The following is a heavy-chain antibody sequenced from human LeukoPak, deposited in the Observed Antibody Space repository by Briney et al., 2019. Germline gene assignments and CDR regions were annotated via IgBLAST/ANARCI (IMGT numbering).Heavy chain of an antibody. Sequence: SGTLSLTCTVSGGALSSYYWSGIRQPPWRGVEGIGDIYYSGGTNYNASITSTVTISVDTSKKQFSLKLSSVTAANTAVYYCARSRDENSNYGILNYYYYMDVWGKGTTVTVS. V-gene: IGHV4-59*01. CDR1: GGALSSYY. J-gene: IGHJ6*03. CDR3: ARSRDENSNYGILNYYYYMDV. D-gene: IGHD4-11*01. CDR2: IYYSGGT.